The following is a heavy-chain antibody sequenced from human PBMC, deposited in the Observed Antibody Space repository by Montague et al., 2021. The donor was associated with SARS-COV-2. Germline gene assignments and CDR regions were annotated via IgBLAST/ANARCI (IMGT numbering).Heavy chain of an antibody. V-gene: IGHV4-59*13. Sequence: SETRSLTCTVSGGSISSYYWSWIRQPPGKGLEWIGYIYYSGSTNYNPSLKSRVTISVDTSKNQFSLKLSSVTAAGTAVYYCARDSHYYDSSGHFDYWGQGTLVTVSS. D-gene: IGHD3-22*01. CDR3: ARDSHYYDSSGHFDY. J-gene: IGHJ4*02. CDR2: IYYSGST. CDR1: GGSISSYY.